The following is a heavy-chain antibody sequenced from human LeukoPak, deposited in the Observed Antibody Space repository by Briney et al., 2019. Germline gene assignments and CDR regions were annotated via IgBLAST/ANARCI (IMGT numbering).Heavy chain of an antibody. V-gene: IGHV4-59*08. CDR1: GGSISSHY. D-gene: IGHD1-7*01. J-gene: IGHJ2*01. CDR2: IYYSGST. CDR3: ARHVELLPFRYWYFDL. Sequence: PSETLSLTCTVSGGSISSHYWSWIRQPPGKGLEWIGYIYYSGSTNYNPSLKSRVTISVDTSKNQFSLKLSSVTAADTAVYYCARHVELLPFRYWYFDLWGRGTLVTVSS.